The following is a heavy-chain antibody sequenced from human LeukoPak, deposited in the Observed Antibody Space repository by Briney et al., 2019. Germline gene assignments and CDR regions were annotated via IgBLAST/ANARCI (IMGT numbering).Heavy chain of an antibody. V-gene: IGHV1-2*02. D-gene: IGHD4-23*01. CDR1: GYTFIDYF. CDR2: ISPNSGGT. CDR3: VRERLSPGKGFDY. Sequence: ASVKVSCKASGYTFIDYFIHWVRQAPGQGLEWMGWISPNSGGTNYAQKFQGRVTMTRDTSISTACMEVSRLRSDDTAVYYCVRERLSPGKGFDYWGQGTLVTVSS. J-gene: IGHJ4*02.